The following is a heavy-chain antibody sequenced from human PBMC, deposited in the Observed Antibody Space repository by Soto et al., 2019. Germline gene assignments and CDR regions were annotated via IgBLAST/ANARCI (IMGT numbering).Heavy chain of an antibody. D-gene: IGHD3-22*01. CDR1: GFSLSNARMG. V-gene: IGHV2-26*01. CDR2: IFSNDEK. J-gene: IGHJ4*02. Sequence: QVTLKESGPVLVKPTETLTLTCTVSGFSLSNARMGVSWIRQPPGKALEWLAHIFSNDEKSYSTSLKSRLTISKDTSKSQVVLPMTNMDPVDTATYYCARISVYDSSGYYYVPFDYWGQGTLVTVSS. CDR3: ARISVYDSSGYYYVPFDY.